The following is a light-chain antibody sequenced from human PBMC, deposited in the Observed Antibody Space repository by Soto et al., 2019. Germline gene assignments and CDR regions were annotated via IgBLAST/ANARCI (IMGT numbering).Light chain of an antibody. CDR2: DVS. CDR3: CSYAGYKV. J-gene: IGLJ2*01. V-gene: IGLV2-11*01. CDR1: SSDVGGYNY. Sequence: QSALTQPRSVSGSPGQSVTISCTGTSSDVGGYNYVSWCQQHPGKAPKLMIYDVSKRPSGVPDRFSGSKSGNTASLTISGLQAEDEADYYCCSYAGYKVFGGGTKLTVL.